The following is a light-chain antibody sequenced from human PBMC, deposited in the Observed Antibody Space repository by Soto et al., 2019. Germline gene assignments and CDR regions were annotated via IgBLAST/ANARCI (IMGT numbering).Light chain of an antibody. Sequence: QSALTQPASVSGSPGQSLTISCTGTSIDIAPYNYVSWYQQHPGKAPKLIIYEVSYRPSGISNRFSCSKSGNTASLTISGLQAEDEADYHCSSYTSSTNYVFGTGTKLTVL. CDR3: SSYTSSTNYV. J-gene: IGLJ1*01. V-gene: IGLV2-14*01. CDR1: SIDIAPYNY. CDR2: EVS.